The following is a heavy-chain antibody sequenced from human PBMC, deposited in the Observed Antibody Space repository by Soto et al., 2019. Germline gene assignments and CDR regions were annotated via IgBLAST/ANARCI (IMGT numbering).Heavy chain of an antibody. CDR3: ARAYGKYFDY. CDR1: GYTFTTYW. CDR2: IYPSDSDT. Sequence: GRSLKISCKGSGYTFTTYWIGWVRQMPGKGLEWMGIIYPSDSDTRYSPSFQGQVTISADKSISTAYLQWSSLKASDTAMYYCARAYGKYFDYWGQGTLVTVSS. V-gene: IGHV5-51*03. D-gene: IGHD3-10*01. J-gene: IGHJ4*02.